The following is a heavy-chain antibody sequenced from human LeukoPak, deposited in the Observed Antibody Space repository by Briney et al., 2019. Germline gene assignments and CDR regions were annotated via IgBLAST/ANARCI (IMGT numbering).Heavy chain of an antibody. CDR3: ASQSPPL. Sequence: GGSLGLSCAASGFTVSSNYMTWVHQAPGKGLEWVSVIYSGGSTYYADSVKGRFTISRDNSKNTLYLQMNSLRAEDTAVYYCASQSPPLWGQGTLVTVSS. CDR1: GFTVSSNY. J-gene: IGHJ4*02. V-gene: IGHV3-53*01. CDR2: IYSGGST.